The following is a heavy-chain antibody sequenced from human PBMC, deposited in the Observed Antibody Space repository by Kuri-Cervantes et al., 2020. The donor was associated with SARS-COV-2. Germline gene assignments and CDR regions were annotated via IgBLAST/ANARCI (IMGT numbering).Heavy chain of an antibody. V-gene: IGHV3-21*01. Sequence: GGSLRLSCAASGFTFSSYSRNWVPQGPGKGLEWVSSISSISSYIYYADSVKGSFTISRDNAKKSLYLKMNSMRAEETDVYYCARDPIDDYVWGSYRDDAFDIWGQGTMVTVSS. CDR1: GFTFSSYS. CDR2: ISSISSYI. J-gene: IGHJ3*02. CDR3: ARDPIDDYVWGSYRDDAFDI. D-gene: IGHD3-16*01.